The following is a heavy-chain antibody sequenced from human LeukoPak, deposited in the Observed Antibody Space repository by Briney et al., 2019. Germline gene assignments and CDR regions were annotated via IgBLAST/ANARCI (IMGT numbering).Heavy chain of an antibody. CDR3: ARHGGEVRGVIISSFDY. J-gene: IGHJ4*02. CDR1: GFPFSSYS. V-gene: IGHV3-30*04. D-gene: IGHD3-10*01. CDR2: ISYDGKKR. Sequence: PGRSLRLSCAASGFPFSSYSLHWVRQAPGKGLEWVAVISYDGKKRFYADSVKGRFTISRDNSKNTVDLQMNSLRAEDTAVYYCARHGGEVRGVIISSFDYWGQGTLVTVSS.